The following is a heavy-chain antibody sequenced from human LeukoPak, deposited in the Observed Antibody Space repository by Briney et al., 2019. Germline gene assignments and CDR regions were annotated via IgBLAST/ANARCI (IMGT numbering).Heavy chain of an antibody. D-gene: IGHD5-24*01. Sequence: SETLSLTCIVSGGSISSHYWSWIRQSPGKGLECIGNIYYSGSTNYNPSLKSRVTISIDTSKNQFSLKLSSVTAADTAVYYCARGPGMATIKDWGQGTLVTVSS. J-gene: IGHJ4*02. CDR2: IYYSGST. V-gene: IGHV4-59*11. CDR1: GGSISSHY. CDR3: ARGPGMATIKD.